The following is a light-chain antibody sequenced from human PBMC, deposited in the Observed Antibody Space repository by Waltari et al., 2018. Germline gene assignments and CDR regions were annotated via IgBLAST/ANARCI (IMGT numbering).Light chain of an antibody. CDR3: SSYAGSNNYVA. V-gene: IGLV2-8*01. CDR2: EAS. Sequence: QSALTQPPSASGSPGQSVTIPCTGPSRAVGGYDSLSWYQQHPGKAPQRLLSEASKPPPGVPDRFSGSKSGNTASLTVSGLQGEDEADYYCSSYAGSNNYVAFGGGTKLTVL. J-gene: IGLJ2*01. CDR1: SRAVGGYDS.